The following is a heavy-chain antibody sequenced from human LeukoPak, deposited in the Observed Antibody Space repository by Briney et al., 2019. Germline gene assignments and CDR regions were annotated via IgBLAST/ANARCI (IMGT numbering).Heavy chain of an antibody. CDR2: IYYSGST. D-gene: IGHD4-17*01. V-gene: IGHV4-59*01. CDR1: GGSISSYY. Sequence: SETLSLTCTVSGGSISSYYWSLIRQPPGKGLEWIGYIYYSGSTNYNPSLKSRVTISVDTSKNQFSLKLSSVTAADTAVYYCARDSGDLLDYWGQGTLVTVSS. CDR3: ARDSGDLLDY. J-gene: IGHJ4*02.